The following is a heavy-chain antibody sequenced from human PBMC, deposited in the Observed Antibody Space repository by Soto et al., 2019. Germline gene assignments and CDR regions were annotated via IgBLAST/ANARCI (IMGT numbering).Heavy chain of an antibody. D-gene: IGHD3-10*01. V-gene: IGHV4-34*01. CDR2: INHSGST. Sequence: SETLSLTCAVSGGSFSGYYWTWIRQPPGKGLEWIGEINHSGSTXXXXXXXXXXXXXXXXXXXQFSLKLTSVTAADTAVYYCARPEHYYDFDYWGQGTLVTVSS. CDR1: GGSFSGYY. CDR3: ARPEHYYDFDY. J-gene: IGHJ4*02.